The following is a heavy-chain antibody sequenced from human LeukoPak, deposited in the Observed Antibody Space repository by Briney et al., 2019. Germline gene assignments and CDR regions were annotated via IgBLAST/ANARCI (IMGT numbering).Heavy chain of an antibody. CDR2: IYYSGST. Sequence: PSETLSLTCTVSGGSISSYYWSWIRQPPGKGLEWIGYIYYSGSTNYNPSLKSRVTISVDTSKNQFPLKLSSVTAADTAVYYCARGRYSSSWYVVDYWGQGTLVTVSS. V-gene: IGHV4-59*01. D-gene: IGHD6-13*01. CDR3: ARGRYSSSWYVVDY. J-gene: IGHJ4*02. CDR1: GGSISSYY.